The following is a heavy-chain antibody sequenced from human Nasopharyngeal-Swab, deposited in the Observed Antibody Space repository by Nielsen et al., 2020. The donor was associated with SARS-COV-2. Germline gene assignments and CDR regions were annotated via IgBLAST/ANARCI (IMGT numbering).Heavy chain of an antibody. Sequence: ETLSLTCTVSGVSITSQYWSWIRQPPGKGLEWIGYISHNSGTGYNPSLKSRVTMFMDTSKNQFSLRLRSVTAADTAVYYCAKEGATGWFDPCGQGTLVTVSS. V-gene: IGHV4-59*11. CDR1: GVSITSQY. J-gene: IGHJ5*02. CDR3: AKEGATGWFDP. CDR2: ISHNSGT.